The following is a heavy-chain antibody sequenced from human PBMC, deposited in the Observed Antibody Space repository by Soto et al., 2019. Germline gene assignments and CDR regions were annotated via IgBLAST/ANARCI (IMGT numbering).Heavy chain of an antibody. D-gene: IGHD3-10*01. J-gene: IGHJ6*03. CDR3: ARSYNYGSGSFLDYYYYYMDV. Sequence: PSETMSLTCTVSGGYISSSSYYWGWIHQPPGKGLEWIGGIYYSGSTYYNPSLKSRVTISVDTSKNQFSLKLSSVTAADTAVYYCARSYNYGSGSFLDYYYYYMDVWGKGTTVTVSS. CDR1: GGYISSSSYY. V-gene: IGHV4-39*01. CDR2: IYYSGST.